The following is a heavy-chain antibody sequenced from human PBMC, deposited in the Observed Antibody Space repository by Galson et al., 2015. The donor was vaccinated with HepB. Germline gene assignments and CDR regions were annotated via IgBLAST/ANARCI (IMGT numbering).Heavy chain of an antibody. CDR3: AKDGIMVANNPYQLHF. CDR2: ITSSGGKT. CDR1: GFTFSRYA. D-gene: IGHD2-15*01. Sequence: SLRLSCAASGFTFSRYAMTWVRQAPGKGLEWVSSITSSGGKTYYTDSAKGRFTISRDNSRNTVLLQLNSLRAEDTAVYYCAKDGIMVANNPYQLHFWGQGTRVSVSS. J-gene: IGHJ4*02. V-gene: IGHV3-23*01.